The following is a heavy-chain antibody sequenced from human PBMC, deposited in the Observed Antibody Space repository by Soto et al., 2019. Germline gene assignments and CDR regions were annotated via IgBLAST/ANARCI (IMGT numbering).Heavy chain of an antibody. CDR1: GFTFNTYG. Sequence: HEQLVESGGGVVQPGRSLRLSCVASGFTFNTYGIHWVRQAPGKGLEWVAVLSHDGTIKYYAESVKGRFTVSRDNSKNTLYLQMNSLRGEDTAVYYWAKNRYDCGWADVEPWGQGTLVAVST. J-gene: IGHJ5*02. CDR2: LSHDGTIK. V-gene: IGHV3-30*18. D-gene: IGHD6-19*01. CDR3: AKNRYDCGWADVEP.